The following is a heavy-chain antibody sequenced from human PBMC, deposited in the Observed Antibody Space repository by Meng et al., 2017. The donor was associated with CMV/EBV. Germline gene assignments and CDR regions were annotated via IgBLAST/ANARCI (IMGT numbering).Heavy chain of an antibody. J-gene: IGHJ4*02. CDR1: GGSFSGYY. CDR2: INHSGST. CDR3: ASSLTYPDY. Sequence: QVQLTPCGAGLLEPSETLSLPCAVYGGSFSGYYWSWIRQPPGKGLEWIGEINHSGSTNYNPSLKSRVTISVDTSKNQFSLKLSSVTAADTAVYYCASSLTYPDYWGQGTLVTVSS. D-gene: IGHD2-15*01. V-gene: IGHV4-34*01.